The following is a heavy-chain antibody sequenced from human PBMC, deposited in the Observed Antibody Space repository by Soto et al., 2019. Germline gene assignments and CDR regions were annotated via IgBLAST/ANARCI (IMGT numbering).Heavy chain of an antibody. CDR3: ARGYGHDY. V-gene: IGHV1-46*01. D-gene: IGHD1-1*01. CDR2: IRPSGGST. Sequence: ASVKVSCKASGYTFTSYYMHWVRQAPGQGLEWMGIIRPSGGSTTYAQKLQGRVTMTTDTSTSTAYMELRSLRSDDTAVYYCARGYGHDYWGQGTLVTVSS. CDR1: GYTFTSYY. J-gene: IGHJ4*02.